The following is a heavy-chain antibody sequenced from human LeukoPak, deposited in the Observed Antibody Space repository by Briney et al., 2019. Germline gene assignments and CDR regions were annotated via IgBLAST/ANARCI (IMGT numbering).Heavy chain of an antibody. V-gene: IGHV3-21*01. D-gene: IGHD5-18*01. CDR2: ISGSGGST. Sequence: PGGSLRLSCAASGFSFSTYSVNWVRQAPGRGLEWVSAISGSGGSTYYADSVKGRFTISRDNAKNSLYLQMNSLRAEDTAVYYCVRRDAASDYWGQGTLVTVSS. CDR1: GFSFSTYS. CDR3: VRRDAASDY. J-gene: IGHJ4*02.